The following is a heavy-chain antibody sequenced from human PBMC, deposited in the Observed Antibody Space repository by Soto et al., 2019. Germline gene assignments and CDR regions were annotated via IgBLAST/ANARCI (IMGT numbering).Heavy chain of an antibody. Sequence: GGSLRLSCAASGFTFSSYAMSWVRQAPGKGLEWVSAISGSGGSTYYADSVKGRFTISRDNSKNTLYLQMNSLRAEDTAVYYCAKHLVGARAAFLTGFGLWGQGTLVTVSS. D-gene: IGHD1-26*01. CDR3: AKHLVGARAAFLTGFGL. V-gene: IGHV3-23*01. CDR2: ISGSGGST. J-gene: IGHJ4*02. CDR1: GFTFSSYA.